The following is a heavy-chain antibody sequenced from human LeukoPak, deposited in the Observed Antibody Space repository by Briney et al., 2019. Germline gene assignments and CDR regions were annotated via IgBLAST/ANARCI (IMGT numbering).Heavy chain of an antibody. CDR1: VFTFSSYA. CDR2: ISYDGSNK. D-gene: IGHD6-13*01. Sequence: PGRSLRLSCEASVFTFSSYAMHWVGQAPGKGLEWVAVISYDGSNKYYADSVKGRFTISRDNSKNTLYLQMNSLRAEDTAVYYCARVRSSWSFDYWGQGTLVTVSS. V-gene: IGHV3-30-3*01. J-gene: IGHJ4*02. CDR3: ARVRSSWSFDY.